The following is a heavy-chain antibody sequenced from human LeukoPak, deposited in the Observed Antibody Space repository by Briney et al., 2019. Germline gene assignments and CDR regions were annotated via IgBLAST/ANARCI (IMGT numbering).Heavy chain of an antibody. D-gene: IGHD5-18*01. V-gene: IGHV3-23*01. Sequence: GGSLRFSCAASGFTFNYYAMSWVRQAPGKGLEWVSGISDNEGSTYYRDSVKGRFTISRDNTKNTVYLQLNNLRADDTAVYFCARHDSFIPYWGQGTLVIVSS. CDR2: ISDNEGST. CDR3: ARHDSFIPY. CDR1: GFTFNYYA. J-gene: IGHJ4*02.